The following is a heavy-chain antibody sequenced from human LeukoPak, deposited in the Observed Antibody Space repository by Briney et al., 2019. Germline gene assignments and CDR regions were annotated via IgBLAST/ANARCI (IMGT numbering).Heavy chain of an antibody. Sequence: ASVKVSSKASGDSFPAKYMPWVRQAPGPGLEWMGWSNPNSGDTTFAQKFQDRGTMTRDTSISTAYMELRSLRSDDTAVYYCARRRIVGARLGAFDIWGQGTMVTVSS. CDR1: GDSFPAKY. CDR2: SNPNSGDT. V-gene: IGHV1-2*02. J-gene: IGHJ3*02. D-gene: IGHD1-26*01. CDR3: ARRRIVGARLGAFDI.